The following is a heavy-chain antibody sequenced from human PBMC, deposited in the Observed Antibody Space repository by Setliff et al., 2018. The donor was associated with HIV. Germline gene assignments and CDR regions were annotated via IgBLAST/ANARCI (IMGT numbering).Heavy chain of an antibody. CDR1: GGSISSSSYY. CDR2: IYYSGST. D-gene: IGHD3-22*01. V-gene: IGHV4-39*02. CDR3: AREVDYYDSSRYLLLHYFDS. Sequence: SETLSLTCTVSGGSISSSSYYWGWIRQPPGKGLEWIGSIYYSGSTYYNPSLKSRVTISVDTSTNQFALKLSSVAAADTAVYYSAREVDYYDSSRYLLLHYFDSWGQGTLVTVSS. J-gene: IGHJ4*02.